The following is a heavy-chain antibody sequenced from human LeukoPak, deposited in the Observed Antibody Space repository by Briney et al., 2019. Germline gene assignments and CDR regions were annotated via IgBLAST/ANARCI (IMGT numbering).Heavy chain of an antibody. CDR1: GYTLTSYG. CDR3: ARDRQDSSGTDYYGMDV. Sequence: ASVKVSCKASGYTLTSYGISWVRQAPGQGLEWMGWISAYNGNTNYAQKLQGRVTMTTDTSTSTAYMELRSLRSDDTAVYYCARDRQDSSGTDYYGMDVWGQGTTVTVSS. CDR2: ISAYNGNT. V-gene: IGHV1-18*01. D-gene: IGHD6-19*01. J-gene: IGHJ6*02.